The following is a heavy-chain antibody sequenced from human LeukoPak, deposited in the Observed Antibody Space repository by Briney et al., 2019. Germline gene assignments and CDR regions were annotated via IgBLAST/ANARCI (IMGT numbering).Heavy chain of an antibody. D-gene: IGHD1-26*01. Sequence: PGGSLRLSCAASGFTFSSCGMSWIRQAPGKGLEWVSYISSSGSTIYYADSVKGRFTISRDNAKDSLYLQMNSLRAEDTAVYYCARAPSLSGSYYVNDYWGQGTLVTVSS. CDR1: GFTFSSCG. CDR3: ARAPSLSGSYYVNDY. J-gene: IGHJ4*02. CDR2: ISSSGSTI. V-gene: IGHV3-11*01.